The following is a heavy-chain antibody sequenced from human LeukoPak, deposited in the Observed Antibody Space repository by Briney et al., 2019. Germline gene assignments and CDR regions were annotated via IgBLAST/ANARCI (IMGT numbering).Heavy chain of an antibody. CDR1: GGSISSYY. CDR2: IYYSGST. D-gene: IGHD3-10*01. J-gene: IGHJ5*02. CDR3: ARDGSNYYGNWFDP. Sequence: SETLSLTCTVSGGSISSYYWSWIRQPPGKGLEWIGYIYYSGSTNYNPSLKSRVTISVDTSKNQFSLKLSSVTAADTAVYYCARDGSNYYGNWFDPWGQGTLVTVSS. V-gene: IGHV4-59*01.